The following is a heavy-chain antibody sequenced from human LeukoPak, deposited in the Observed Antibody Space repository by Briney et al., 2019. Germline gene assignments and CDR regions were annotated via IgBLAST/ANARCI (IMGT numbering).Heavy chain of an antibody. CDR3: ARGLGQLVRNVDY. V-gene: IGHV7-4-1*02. J-gene: IGHJ4*02. CDR2: INTNTGNP. D-gene: IGHD6-13*01. CDR1: GYTFTNYY. Sequence: ASVKVSCKASGYTFTNYYMHWVRQAPGQGLEWMGWINTNTGNPTYAQGFTGRFVFSLDTSVSTAYLQISSLKAEDTAVYYCARGLGQLVRNVDYWGQGTLVTVSS.